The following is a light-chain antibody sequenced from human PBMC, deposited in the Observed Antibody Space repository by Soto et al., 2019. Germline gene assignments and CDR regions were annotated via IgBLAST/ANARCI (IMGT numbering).Light chain of an antibody. Sequence: QSVLTQPPSASGSPGQSVTISCTGTSSDVGGYDSVAWYQQHPHKAPKLIIYEVNKRSSGVPDRFSGSKSGNTASLIVSGLQTDDEADYNCSSYAGSNNFVFGGGTKVTVL. J-gene: IGLJ2*01. CDR3: SSYAGSNNFV. V-gene: IGLV2-8*01. CDR1: SSDVGGYDS. CDR2: EVN.